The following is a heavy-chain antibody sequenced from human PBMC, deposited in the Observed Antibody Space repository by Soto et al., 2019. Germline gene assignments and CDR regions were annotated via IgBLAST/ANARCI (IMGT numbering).Heavy chain of an antibody. CDR1: DASVWSDSYF. D-gene: IGHD1-26*01. CDR2: ISHTGDT. Sequence: PSETLSLTCTVSDASVWSDSYFWTWIRQPPGKGLEWIAYISHTGDTNYNPSLKSRVTISIDTSRNQFSLTVTSVTAADTAVYFCARIVVGVTVDLWGPGSLVTVSS. J-gene: IGHJ4*02. V-gene: IGHV4-61*01. CDR3: ARIVVGVTVDL.